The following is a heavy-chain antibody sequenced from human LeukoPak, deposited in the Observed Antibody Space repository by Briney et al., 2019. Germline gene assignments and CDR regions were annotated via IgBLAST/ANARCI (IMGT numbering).Heavy chain of an antibody. CDR2: INPSGGST. CDR3: ARGDGGNGGGVDY. CDR1: GYTFTSYN. J-gene: IGHJ4*02. V-gene: IGHV1-46*01. Sequence: ASVKVSCKTSGYTFTSYNMHWVRQAPGQGLEWMGIINPSGGSTSYAQRFQGRVTMTRDKPTSTVYMELSSLRSEDTAVYYCARGDGGNGGGVDYWGQGALLTVSS. D-gene: IGHD4-23*01.